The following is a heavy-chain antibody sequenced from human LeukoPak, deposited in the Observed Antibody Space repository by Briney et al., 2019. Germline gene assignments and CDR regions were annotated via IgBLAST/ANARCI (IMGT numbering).Heavy chain of an antibody. D-gene: IGHD1-14*01. CDR1: GYTFTSYY. Sequence: ASVKVSCKASGYTFTSYYMHWVRQAPGQGLEWMGIINPSGGSASYAQKFQGRVTMTRDTSTSTVYMELSSLRSEDTAVYYCARDLTNYGMDVWGQGTTVTVSS. V-gene: IGHV1-46*01. J-gene: IGHJ6*02. CDR3: ARDLTNYGMDV. CDR2: INPSGGSA.